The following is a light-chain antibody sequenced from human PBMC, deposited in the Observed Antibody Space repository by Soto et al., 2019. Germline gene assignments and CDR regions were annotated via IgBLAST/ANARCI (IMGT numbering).Light chain of an antibody. V-gene: IGLV1-44*01. CDR2: ADD. CDR1: SSNIGSNT. CDR3: AAWDDNLNGPV. Sequence: VLTQPPSASWTPGQRVTISCSGSSSNIGSNTVNWYQQLPTTAPKLLIYADDQRPSGVPDLFSGSKSGTSASLAISGLQSEDEADYYCAAWDDNLNGPVSGTGTKVTVL. J-gene: IGLJ1*01.